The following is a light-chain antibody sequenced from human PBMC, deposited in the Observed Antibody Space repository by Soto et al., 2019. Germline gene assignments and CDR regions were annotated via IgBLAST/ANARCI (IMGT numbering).Light chain of an antibody. CDR2: DVS. V-gene: IGLV2-14*01. CDR3: SSYTSSSKVV. J-gene: IGLJ2*01. Sequence: QSALTQPASVSVSPGQSITISCTGTSSDVGGYNYVSWYQQHPGKAPKLMIYDVSNRPSGVSNRFSGSKSGNTASLTISGLQAEDEADYYCSSYTSSSKVVFGGGTKLTVL. CDR1: SSDVGGYNY.